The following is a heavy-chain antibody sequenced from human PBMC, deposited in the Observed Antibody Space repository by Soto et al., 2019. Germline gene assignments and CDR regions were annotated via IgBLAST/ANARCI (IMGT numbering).Heavy chain of an antibody. CDR2: ISAYNGNT. CDR1: DYTFTSYG. V-gene: IGHV1-18*01. J-gene: IGHJ6*02. Sequence: ASVKVSCKASDYTFTSYGISWVRQAPGQGLEWMGWISAYNGNTNYAQKLQGRVTMTTDTSTSTAYMELRSLRSDDTAVYCCARERGIVVVPAARNYYYYGMDVWGQGTTVTVSS. CDR3: ARERGIVVVPAARNYYYYGMDV. D-gene: IGHD2-2*01.